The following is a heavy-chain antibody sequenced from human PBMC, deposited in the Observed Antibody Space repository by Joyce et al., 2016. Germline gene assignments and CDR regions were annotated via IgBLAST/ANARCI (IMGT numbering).Heavy chain of an antibody. J-gene: IGHJ6*02. CDR2: VSYDGSDK. V-gene: IGHV3-30*18. CDR3: AKRPIIGGYGSGGMDV. Sequence: QVQLVESGGGVVQPGGSLRLSCVGYGFTFGNFGLHWVRQGTGKGLEWVAVVSYDGSDKFYEDAVKGRFTISRDNHKNTLYLQMNSLRAEDTAVYYCAKRPIIGGYGSGGMDVWGQGTKVTVSS. D-gene: IGHD3-10*01. CDR1: GFTFGNFG.